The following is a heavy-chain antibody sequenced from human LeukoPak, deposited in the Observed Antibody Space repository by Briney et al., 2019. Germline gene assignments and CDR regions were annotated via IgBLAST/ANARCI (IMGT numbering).Heavy chain of an antibody. CDR1: GFTFSSYG. J-gene: IGHJ4*02. V-gene: IGHV3-33*01. Sequence: GGSLRLSCAASGFTFSSYGMHWVRQAPGKGLEWVARLVYDERSDYANSVKGRFSISRDNSKNTLFLDMSDLRVEDTAVYYCARDLSAVFDFWGQGVLVTVSS. D-gene: IGHD6-19*01. CDR2: LVYDERS. CDR3: ARDLSAVFDF.